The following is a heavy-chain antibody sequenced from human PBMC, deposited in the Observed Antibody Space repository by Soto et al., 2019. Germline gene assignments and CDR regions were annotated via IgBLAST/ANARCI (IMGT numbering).Heavy chain of an antibody. J-gene: IGHJ4*02. D-gene: IGHD3-10*01. CDR1: GFTFSSYA. V-gene: IGHV3-23*01. Sequence: EVQLLESGGGLVQPGGSLRLSCAASGFTFSSYAMWWVRQAPGKGLECVSAISGGGETTYYAASVKGRFTISRDNSKNTIYLQMNSLRAEDTAVYYCAFNSGSGSYYFDYWGQGTLVTVSS. CDR2: ISGGGETT. CDR3: AFNSGSGSYYFDY.